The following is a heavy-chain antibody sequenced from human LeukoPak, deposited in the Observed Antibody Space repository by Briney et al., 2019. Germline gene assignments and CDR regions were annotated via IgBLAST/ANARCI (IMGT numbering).Heavy chain of an antibody. CDR1: GFTFSTYA. V-gene: IGHV3-30*04. CDR2: ISLDGSNK. J-gene: IGHJ5*02. D-gene: IGHD2-2*01. Sequence: GRSLRLSCAASGFTFSTYAMHCARQAPGKGLEWVAVISLDGSNKYYAASVKARFTFSRHNSKTTLYLQMNSLRAEDTALYYCARDLGCSSTSCDGDWFDPWGQGTLVTVSS. CDR3: ARDLGCSSTSCDGDWFDP.